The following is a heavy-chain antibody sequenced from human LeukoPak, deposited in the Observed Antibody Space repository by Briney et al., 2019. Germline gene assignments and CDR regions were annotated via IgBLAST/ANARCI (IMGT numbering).Heavy chain of an antibody. CDR3: AKGATRWLQPTIDY. CDR2: ISWNSGSI. V-gene: IGHV3-9*01. CDR1: GFTFDDYA. Sequence: GGSLRLSCAASGFTFDDYAMHWVRQAPGKGLEWVSGISWNSGSIGYADSVKGRFTISRDNAKNSLYLQMNSLRAEDTALYYCAKGATRWLQPTIDYWGQGTLVAFSS. J-gene: IGHJ4*02. D-gene: IGHD5-24*01.